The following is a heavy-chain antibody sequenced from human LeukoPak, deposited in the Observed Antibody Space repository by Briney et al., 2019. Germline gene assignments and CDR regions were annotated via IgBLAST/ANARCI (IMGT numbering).Heavy chain of an antibody. CDR1: GFTFDDYA. CDR2: ISWNSGSI. Sequence: GGSLRLSCAASGFTFDDYAMHWVRQAPGKGLEWVSGISWNSGSIGYADSVKGRFTISRDNSKSTVYLQMNSLRVKDAAVYYCSKDLTSDFGGDLDPWGQGTLVTVSS. D-gene: IGHD3-10*01. CDR3: SKDLTSDFGGDLDP. V-gene: IGHV3-9*01. J-gene: IGHJ5*02.